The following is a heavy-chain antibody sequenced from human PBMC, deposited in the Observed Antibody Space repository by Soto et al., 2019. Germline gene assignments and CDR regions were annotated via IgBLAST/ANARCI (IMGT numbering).Heavy chain of an antibody. CDR1: GFTFSNYA. D-gene: IGHD2-15*01. CDR3: ARAPGSGLYYFDY. Sequence: GGSLRLSCEPSGFTFSNYAMHWVRQAPVKGLEWVALISYDGINILYADSVKGRFSISRDNSKSTLYLQMNDLRPEDTAVYYCARAPGSGLYYFDYWGEGTLVTVSS. J-gene: IGHJ4*02. CDR2: ISYDGINI. V-gene: IGHV3-30-3*01.